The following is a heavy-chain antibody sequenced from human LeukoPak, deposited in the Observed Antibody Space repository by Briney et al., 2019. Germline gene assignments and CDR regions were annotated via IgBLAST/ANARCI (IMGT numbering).Heavy chain of an antibody. Sequence: WVRQAPGKGLEWIGSMYYSGSTYYNPPLKSRVTITVDTSKNQFSLELTSVTAADTAVYYCARHSGSYLKSALHIWGQGTMVSVSS. J-gene: IGHJ3*02. D-gene: IGHD1-26*01. V-gene: IGHV4-39*01. CDR2: MYYSGST. CDR3: ARHSGSYLKSALHI.